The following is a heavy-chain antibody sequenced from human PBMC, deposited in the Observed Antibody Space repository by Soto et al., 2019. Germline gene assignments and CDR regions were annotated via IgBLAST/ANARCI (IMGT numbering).Heavy chain of an antibody. CDR3: AREVMVVAATPKANWFDP. J-gene: IGHJ5*02. V-gene: IGHV4-34*01. CDR2: INHSGST. CDR1: GGSFSGYY. D-gene: IGHD2-15*01. Sequence: PSETLSLTCAVYGGSFSGYYWSWIRQPPGKGLEWIGEINHSGSTNYNPSLKSRVTISVDTSKNQFSLKLSSVTAADTAVYYCAREVMVVAATPKANWFDPWGQGTLVTVSS.